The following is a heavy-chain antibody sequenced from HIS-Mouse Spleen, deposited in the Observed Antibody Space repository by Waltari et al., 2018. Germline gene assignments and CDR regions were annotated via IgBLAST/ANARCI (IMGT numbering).Heavy chain of an antibody. CDR1: GGSISSSSYY. CDR3: AREIPYSSSWYDWYFDL. CDR2: IYYSGRT. J-gene: IGHJ2*01. Sequence: QLQLQESGPGLVKPSETLSLTCTVSGGSISSSSYYWGWIRQPPGKGREWIGSIYYSGRTSYHPSLKSRVSRSGDTATNQCSLKLSSVTAADTAVYYCAREIPYSSSWYDWYFDLWGRGTLVTVSS. D-gene: IGHD6-13*01. V-gene: IGHV4-39*07.